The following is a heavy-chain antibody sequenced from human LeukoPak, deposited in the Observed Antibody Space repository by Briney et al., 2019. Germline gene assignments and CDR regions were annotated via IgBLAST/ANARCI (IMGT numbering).Heavy chain of an antibody. CDR3: AKVRLGAATVFDY. Sequence: GGSLRRSCAASGFTFSSYAMSWVRQAPGKGLEWVPAISGSGGSTYYADSVKGRFTISRDNSKNTLYLQMNSLRAEDTAVYYCAKVRLGAATVFDYWGQGTLVTVSS. J-gene: IGHJ4*02. D-gene: IGHD6-13*01. V-gene: IGHV3-23*01. CDR2: ISGSGGST. CDR1: GFTFSSYA.